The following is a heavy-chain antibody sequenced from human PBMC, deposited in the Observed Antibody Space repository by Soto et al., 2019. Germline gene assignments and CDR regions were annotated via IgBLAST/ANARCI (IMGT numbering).Heavy chain of an antibody. CDR2: IDSSTKYT. CDR1: GFTFRDYY. Sequence: QVQLVESGGGLVRPGGSLRLSCEASGFTFRDYYMTWFRQAPGKGLEWLSYIDSSTKYTNYADSVKGRFTISRDNAKNSQYLQMNSQRADDTAVYYCAREYYYTMDVWGQGTMVTVSS. J-gene: IGHJ6*02. CDR3: AREYYYTMDV. V-gene: IGHV3-11*05.